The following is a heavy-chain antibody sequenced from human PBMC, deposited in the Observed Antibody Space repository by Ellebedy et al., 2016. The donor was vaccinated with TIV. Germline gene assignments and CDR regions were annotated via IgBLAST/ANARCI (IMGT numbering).Heavy chain of an antibody. CDR2: ISPGGTLK. Sequence: GESLKISXAASGFTFSTFPVHWVRQAPGKGLEWVAVISPGGTLKYFTDSVRGRFTISRDNSKNTLYLQMTSLRVEDTAVYYCAREGTYSSGRAGYFDYWGQGILVTVSS. V-gene: IGHV3-30-3*01. CDR3: AREGTYSSGRAGYFDY. J-gene: IGHJ4*02. CDR1: GFTFSTFP. D-gene: IGHD6-19*01.